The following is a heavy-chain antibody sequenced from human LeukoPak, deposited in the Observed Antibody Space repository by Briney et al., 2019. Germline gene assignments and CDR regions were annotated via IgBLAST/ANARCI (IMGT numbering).Heavy chain of an antibody. Sequence: SVKVSCKASGGTFSSYAISWVRQAPGQGLEWIGGIIPIFGTANYAQKFQGRVTITTDESTSTAYMELSSLRSEDTAVYYCARSGGVYSSSWYLLAYWGQGTLVTVSS. V-gene: IGHV1-69*05. CDR2: IIPIFGTA. CDR3: ARSGGVYSSSWYLLAY. J-gene: IGHJ4*02. D-gene: IGHD6-13*01. CDR1: GGTFSSYA.